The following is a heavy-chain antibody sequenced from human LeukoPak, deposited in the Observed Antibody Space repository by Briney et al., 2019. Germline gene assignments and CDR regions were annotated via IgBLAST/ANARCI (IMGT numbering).Heavy chain of an antibody. V-gene: IGHV3-23*01. Sequence: GESLRLSCAASGFTFTTCAMSWVRQAPGKGLEWVSGTSGGGASTYYGDSVKGRSTISRDNSKNTLYLQMNSLRAEDTAVYYCATPGRTSGYPDPFDYWGQGTLVTVSS. CDR3: ATPGRTSGYPDPFDY. J-gene: IGHJ4*02. D-gene: IGHD3-22*01. CDR1: GFTFTTCA. CDR2: TSGGGAST.